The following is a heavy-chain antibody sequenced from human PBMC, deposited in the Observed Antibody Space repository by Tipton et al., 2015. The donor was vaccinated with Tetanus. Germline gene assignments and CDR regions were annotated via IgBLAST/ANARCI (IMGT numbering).Heavy chain of an antibody. V-gene: IGHV3-48*02. D-gene: IGHD3-10*01. CDR1: GFTFSSYS. CDR3: AREPREPRSFDYYFDY. J-gene: IGHJ4*02. Sequence: GSLRLSCAASGFTFSSYSMNWVRQAPGKGLEWVSYISSSSSTIYYADSVKGRFTISRDNAKNSLYLQMNSLRDEDTAVYYCAREPREPRSFDYYFDYWGQGTLVTVSS. CDR2: ISSSSSTI.